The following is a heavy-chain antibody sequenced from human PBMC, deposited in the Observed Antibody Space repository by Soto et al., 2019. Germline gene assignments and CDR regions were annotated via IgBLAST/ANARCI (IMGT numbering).Heavy chain of an antibody. V-gene: IGHV4-34*01. CDR2: INHSGST. D-gene: IGHD6-19*01. Sequence: PSETLSLTCAVYGGSFSGYYWSWIRQPPGKGLEWIGEINHSGSTNYNPSLKSRVTISVDTSKNQFSLKLSSVTAADTAVYYCASYHTGYSSGWYAPFFDYWGQGTLVTVSS. J-gene: IGHJ4*02. CDR3: ASYHTGYSSGWYAPFFDY. CDR1: GGSFSGYY.